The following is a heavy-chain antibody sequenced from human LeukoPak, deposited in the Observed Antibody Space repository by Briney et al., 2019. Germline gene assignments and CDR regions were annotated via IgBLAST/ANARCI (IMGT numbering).Heavy chain of an antibody. J-gene: IGHJ4*02. CDR1: GGSISSGGYY. CDR3: ARVLRGLYYFDY. Sequence: SETLSLTCTVSGGSISSGGYYWSWIRQHPGKGLEWIGYIYYSGSTYYNPSLKSRVTLSVDTSKNQFSLKLSSVTAADTAVYYCARVLRGLYYFDYWGQGTLVTVSS. D-gene: IGHD3-3*01. V-gene: IGHV4-31*03. CDR2: IYYSGST.